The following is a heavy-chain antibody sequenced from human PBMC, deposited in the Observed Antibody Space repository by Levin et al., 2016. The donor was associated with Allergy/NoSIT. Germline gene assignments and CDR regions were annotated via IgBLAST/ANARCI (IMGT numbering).Heavy chain of an antibody. D-gene: IGHD3-3*01. V-gene: IGHV3-21*01. CDR2: ISTTSHYI. CDR3: ASGDTRFGVVPTEF. Sequence: VRQMPGKGLEWVSCISTTSHYIYYADSVRGRFTISRDNAKNSLYLQMNNLRAEDTATYYCASGDTRFGVVPTEFWGQGTRVTVSS. J-gene: IGHJ4*02.